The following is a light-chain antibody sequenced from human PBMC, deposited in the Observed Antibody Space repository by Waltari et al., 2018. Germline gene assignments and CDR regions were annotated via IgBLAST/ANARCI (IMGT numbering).Light chain of an antibody. J-gene: IGLJ3*02. CDR1: SLRRYY. CDR2: GQD. CDR3: HSRDTISTRV. V-gene: IGLV3-19*01. Sequence: SSELTQDPAVSVALGQTVRITCQGDSLRRYYASWYQKRPGQAPRLVLDGQDNRPSGIPDRFSGSTSGDTASLTITGAQAEDEADYYCHSRDTISTRVFGGGTRLTV.